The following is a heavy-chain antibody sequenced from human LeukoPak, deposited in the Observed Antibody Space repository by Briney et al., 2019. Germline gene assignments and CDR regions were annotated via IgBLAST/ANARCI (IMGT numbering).Heavy chain of an antibody. CDR2: ISSSSSYT. J-gene: IGHJ5*02. V-gene: IGHV3-11*03. D-gene: IGHD2-2*01. CDR3: ARHVVVPAAISLDP. CDR1: GFTFSDYY. Sequence: GGSLRLSCAASGFTFSDYYMSWIRQAPGKGLEWVSYISSSSSYTNYADSVKGRFTISRDNANNSLLLQMNSLRADDTAVYYCARHVVVPAAISLDPWGQGTLVTVS.